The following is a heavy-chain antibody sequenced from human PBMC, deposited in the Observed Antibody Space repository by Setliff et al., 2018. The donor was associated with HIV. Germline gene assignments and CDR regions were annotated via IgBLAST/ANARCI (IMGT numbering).Heavy chain of an antibody. CDR1: GGSISSNSYY. J-gene: IGHJ6*03. V-gene: IGHV4-39*07. Sequence: SETLSLTCTVSGGSISSNSYYWGWIRQPPGKGLEWIGSIYHSGRTYYNPSLKSRVTISVDTSKNQFSLKLTSVTAADTAVYYCARDGPLEGSYRYYYYYMDVWGKGTTVTVSS. CDR2: IYHSGRT. D-gene: IGHD3-10*01. CDR3: ARDGPLEGSYRYYYYYMDV.